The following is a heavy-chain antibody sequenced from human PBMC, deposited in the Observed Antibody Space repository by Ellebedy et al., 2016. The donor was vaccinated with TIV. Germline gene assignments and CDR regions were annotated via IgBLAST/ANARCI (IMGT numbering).Heavy chain of an antibody. CDR3: ATWAGAFDY. Sequence: SVKVSXXASGGTFSSYAISWVRQAPGQGLEWMGRIIPILGIANYAQKFQGRVTITADKSTSTAYMELSSLRSEDTAVYYCATWAGAFDYWGQGTLVTVSS. CDR1: GGTFSSYA. V-gene: IGHV1-69*04. D-gene: IGHD3-10*01. J-gene: IGHJ4*02. CDR2: IIPILGIA.